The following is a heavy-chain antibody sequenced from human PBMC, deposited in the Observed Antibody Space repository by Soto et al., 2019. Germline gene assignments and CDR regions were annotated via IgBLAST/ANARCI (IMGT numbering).Heavy chain of an antibody. CDR2: ISYDGILK. V-gene: IGHV3-30*18. Sequence: GGSLRLSCEASGFIFSDFGMHWVRQAPGKGLEWVAVISYDGILKYYADSVKGRFTISRDTSKSALYLQMNSLRPEDTAVYYCAKDFKISGGHYGSLNYYYGMDVWGQGTTVTVSS. CDR3: AKDFKISGGHYGSLNYYYGMDV. D-gene: IGHD3-10*01. J-gene: IGHJ6*02. CDR1: GFIFSDFG.